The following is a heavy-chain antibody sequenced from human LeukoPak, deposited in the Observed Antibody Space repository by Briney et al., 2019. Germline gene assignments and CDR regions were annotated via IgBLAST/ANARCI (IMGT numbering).Heavy chain of an antibody. Sequence: GGSLRLSCAASGFTFSNYWINWVRQAPGKGLEWVANIKQDGSETYCVDSVKGRFTISRDNAKNSLYLQMNSLRIEDTALYYCAKDRAYGQFLWGNDYWGQGTLVTVSS. V-gene: IGHV3-7*01. CDR3: AKDRAYGQFLWGNDY. J-gene: IGHJ4*02. CDR2: IKQDGSET. D-gene: IGHD2-21*01. CDR1: GFTFSNYW.